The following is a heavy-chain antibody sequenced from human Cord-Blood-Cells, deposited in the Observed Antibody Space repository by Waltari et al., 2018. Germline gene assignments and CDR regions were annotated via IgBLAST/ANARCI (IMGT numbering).Heavy chain of an antibody. CDR2: INCDGGST. V-gene: IGHV3-74*01. CDR3: ARATPNWYFDL. CDR1: GFTFSSYW. J-gene: IGHJ2*01. Sequence: EVQLVESGGGLVQPGGSLRLSCAASGFTFSSYWMHWVRQAPGKGLVWVSRINCDGGSTSYADSVKGRFTISRDNAKNTLYLQMNSLRAEDTAVYYCARATPNWYFDLCGRGTLVTVSS.